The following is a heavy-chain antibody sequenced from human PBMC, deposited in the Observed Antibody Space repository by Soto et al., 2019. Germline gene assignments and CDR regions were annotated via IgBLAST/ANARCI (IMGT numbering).Heavy chain of an antibody. CDR2: IYYSGST. J-gene: IGHJ6*02. D-gene: IGHD6-19*01. Sequence: SETLSLTCNVSGGSINTYYWSWIRQPPGKGLEWIGYIYYSGSTNYNPSLKSRVTMSTSTAYMELSSLRSEDTAVYYCAADGYSSGWTASLGYYYGMDVWGQGTTVTVSS. CDR1: GGSINTYY. CDR3: AADGYSSGWTASLGYYYGMDV. V-gene: IGHV4-59*12.